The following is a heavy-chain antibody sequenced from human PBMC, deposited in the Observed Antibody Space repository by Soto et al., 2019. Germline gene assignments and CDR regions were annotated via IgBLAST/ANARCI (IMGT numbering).Heavy chain of an antibody. V-gene: IGHV4-39*01. CDR3: ARHQIQLWLSPPDY. Sequence: NPSETLSLTCTVSGGSISSSSYYWGWIRQPPGKGLEWIGSIYYSGSTYYNPSLKSRVTISVDTSKNQFSLKLSSVTAADTAVYYCARHQIQLWLSPPDYWGQGTLVTVSS. CDR2: IYYSGST. D-gene: IGHD5-18*01. CDR1: GGSISSSSYY. J-gene: IGHJ4*02.